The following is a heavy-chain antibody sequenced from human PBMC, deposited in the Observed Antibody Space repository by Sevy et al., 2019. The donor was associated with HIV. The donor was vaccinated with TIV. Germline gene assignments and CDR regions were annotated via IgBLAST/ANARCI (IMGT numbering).Heavy chain of an antibody. D-gene: IGHD3-10*01. CDR3: ARAGSGSLYYFDY. J-gene: IGHJ4*02. V-gene: IGHV3-30*10. CDR1: GFTFSSYA. Sequence: GGSLRLSCAASGFTFSSYALHWVRQAPGKGLDWVTVISYDGSDKYYTDSVKGRFTISRDNAKNTLYLEMNSLRAEGTAVYYCARAGSGSLYYFDYWGQGALVTVSS. CDR2: ISYDGSDK.